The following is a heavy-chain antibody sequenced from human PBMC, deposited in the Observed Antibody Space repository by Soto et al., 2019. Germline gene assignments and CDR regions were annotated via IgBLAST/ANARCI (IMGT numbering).Heavy chain of an antibody. J-gene: IGHJ6*02. CDR3: ARDLVAAAGTWVGYYYGMDV. Sequence: ASSCVSCTAFAYAFISYRIRRAPYVPGQGKEWMGWISAYNGNTNYAQKLQGRVTMTTDTSTSTAYMELRSLRSDDTAVYYCARDLVAAAGTWVGYYYGMDVWGQGTTVTVAS. CDR2: ISAYNGNT. CDR1: AYAFISYR. V-gene: IGHV1-18*01. D-gene: IGHD6-13*01.